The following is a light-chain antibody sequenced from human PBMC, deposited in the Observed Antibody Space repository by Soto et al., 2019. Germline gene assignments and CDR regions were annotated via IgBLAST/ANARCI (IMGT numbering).Light chain of an antibody. CDR2: DVN. CDR3: SSYTSTWV. Sequence: QSALTQPASVSGSPGQSITISCTGASSDIGGYKYVSWYQQYPGEAPKLILYDVNSRPSGVSNRFSGSKSGNTASLNISGLQAVDEADYYCSSYTSTWVFGTGTKLTVL. J-gene: IGLJ1*01. V-gene: IGLV2-14*01. CDR1: SSDIGGYKY.